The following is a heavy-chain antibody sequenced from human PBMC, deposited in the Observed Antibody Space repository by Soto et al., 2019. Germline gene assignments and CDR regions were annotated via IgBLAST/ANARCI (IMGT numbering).Heavy chain of an antibody. CDR2: INPLPTSGST. V-gene: IGHV1-46*01. CDR1: GYIFTNYY. J-gene: IGHJ4*02. Sequence: QVQLVQSGAEVKKPGASVKVSCKASGYIFTNYYIHWVRQAPGQGLEGMAIINPLPTSGSTNYAQKFQGRVTVTRDTSTSTVYLELSSLRSDDTAVYYCARDLAAPAYWGQGTLVTVSS. D-gene: IGHD6-13*01. CDR3: ARDLAAPAY.